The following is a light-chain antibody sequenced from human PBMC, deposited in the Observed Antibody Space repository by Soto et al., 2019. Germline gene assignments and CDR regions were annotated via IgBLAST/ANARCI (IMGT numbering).Light chain of an antibody. V-gene: IGKV1-33*01. CDR3: QPYDTLPFT. CDR2: EAS. Sequence: DIQMTQSPSSLSASVGDRVTITCQASQDISNYLNWYQQNPGKAPKLLIYEASNLETGVPSRFSGSGSGTDFTFTISSLQPEDIATYYCQPYDTLPFTFGPGAKVDIK. J-gene: IGKJ3*01. CDR1: QDISNY.